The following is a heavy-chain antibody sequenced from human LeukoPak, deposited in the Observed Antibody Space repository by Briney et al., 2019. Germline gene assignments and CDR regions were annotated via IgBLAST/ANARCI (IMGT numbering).Heavy chain of an antibody. D-gene: IGHD2-21*01. V-gene: IGHV4-59*08. J-gene: IGHJ4*02. Sequence: SETLSLTCSVSGGSMGTYYWTWVGQPPGKGLEWIGYIYYRGSTNYNPSLKSRVTISEDTAKNQFSLKLTSVTAADTAVYYCARHGAIPEYWGQGSLVIVSS. CDR2: IYYRGST. CDR1: GGSMGTYY. CDR3: ARHGAIPEY.